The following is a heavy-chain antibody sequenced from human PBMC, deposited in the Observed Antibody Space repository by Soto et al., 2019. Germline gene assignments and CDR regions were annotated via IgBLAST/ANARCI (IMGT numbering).Heavy chain of an antibody. CDR3: ARHGPPLDY. CDR1: GGSFSGYY. J-gene: IGHJ4*02. Sequence: SETLSLTCAVYGGSFSGYYWSWIRQPPGKGLEWIGEINHSGSTNYNPSLKSRVTISVDTSTSTAYMELRSLRSDDTAVYNCARHGPPLDYWGQGTPVTVSS. CDR2: INHSGST. V-gene: IGHV4-34*01.